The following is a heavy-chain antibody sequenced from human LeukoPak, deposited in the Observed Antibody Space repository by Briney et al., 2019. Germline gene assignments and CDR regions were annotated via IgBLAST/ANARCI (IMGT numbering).Heavy chain of an antibody. CDR2: IRPSGDNT. CDR1: GVSFSSYD. D-gene: IGHD6-19*01. CDR3: AGVAGWHWFDP. V-gene: IGHV3-23*01. J-gene: IGHJ5*02. Sequence: GGSLRLSCAASGVSFSSYDMTWVREAPGRGLEWGSSIRPSGDNTYYGDSVKGRFTISRDNSKNTVYLQMNNMRVDDTAVYYCAGVAGWHWFDPWGQGTLVTVSS.